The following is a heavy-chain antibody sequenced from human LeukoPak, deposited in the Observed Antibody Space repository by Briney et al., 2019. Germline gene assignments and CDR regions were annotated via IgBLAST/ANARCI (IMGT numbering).Heavy chain of an antibody. Sequence: ATVKVSCKASGYSITNYAILWVRQAPGQGLEWMGWINTNTEKSTYAPGFTGRYVFSLDSSVNTAYLQISSLKAEDTALYYCATGGGYRFAYWGQGTLVTVSS. CDR3: ATGGGYRFAY. V-gene: IGHV7-4-1*02. J-gene: IGHJ4*02. D-gene: IGHD6-25*01. CDR2: INTNTEKS. CDR1: GYSITNYA.